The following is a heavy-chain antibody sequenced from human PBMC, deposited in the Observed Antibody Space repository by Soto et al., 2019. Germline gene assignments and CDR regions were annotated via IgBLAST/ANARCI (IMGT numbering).Heavy chain of an antibody. CDR1: GGSISCSY. Sequence: SETLSLTCTVSGGSISCSYWIWIRQTPGKVLEWVGYIHYSGNTNYNPSLKSRVTMSVDSAKNQFSLQLSSVTAADTAVYFCTKYRRTDAEGYSFDYWGQGALVTVSS. J-gene: IGHJ4*02. V-gene: IGHV4-59*01. CDR3: TKYRRTDAEGYSFDY. D-gene: IGHD2-15*01. CDR2: IHYSGNT.